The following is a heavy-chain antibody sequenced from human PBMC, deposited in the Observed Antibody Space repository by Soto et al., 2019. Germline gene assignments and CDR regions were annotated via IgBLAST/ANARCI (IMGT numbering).Heavy chain of an antibody. D-gene: IGHD1-26*01. CDR1: GFTFSSHA. CDR2: IGGSGSNT. CDR3: AKVVGPVG. J-gene: IGHJ4*02. Sequence: EVQLLESGGGLVQPGESLRLSCAASGFTFSSHAMTWVRQAPGKGLEWVSLIGGSGSNTFYADSVKGRFTISSDKSKNTLCLQMTGLRAEDSAVYYCAKVVGPVGWGQATLVTVSS. V-gene: IGHV3-23*01.